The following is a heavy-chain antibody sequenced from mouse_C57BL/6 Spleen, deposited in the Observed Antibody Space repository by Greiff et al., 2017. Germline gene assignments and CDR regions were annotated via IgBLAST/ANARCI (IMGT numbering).Heavy chain of an antibody. V-gene: IGHV1-39*01. Sequence: EVQLQESGPELVKPGASVKISCKASGYSFTDYNMNWVKQSNGKSLEWIGVINPNYGTTSYNQKFKGKATLTVDQSSSTAYMQLNSLTSEDSAVYYCARSAITTVVADAMDYWGQGTSVTVSS. CDR2: INPNYGTT. J-gene: IGHJ4*01. CDR3: ARSAITTVVADAMDY. D-gene: IGHD1-1*01. CDR1: GYSFTDYN.